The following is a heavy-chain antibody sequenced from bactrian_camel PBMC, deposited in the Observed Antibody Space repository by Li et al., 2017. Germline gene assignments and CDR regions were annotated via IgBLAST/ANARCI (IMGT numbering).Heavy chain of an antibody. V-gene: IGHV3S55*01. CDR1: TSTPDDLD. CDR2: IKSDGTT. J-gene: IGHJ4*01. Sequence: HVQLVESGGGSVQAGGSLTLSCTASTSTPDDLDMGWYRRQSPEKECELVSTIKSDGTTYCKDSVKGRFTISRDGSKNTVNLQMSGLKPEDTAVYFCAIEIRYGGRPGQGTQVTVS. D-gene: IGHD6*01.